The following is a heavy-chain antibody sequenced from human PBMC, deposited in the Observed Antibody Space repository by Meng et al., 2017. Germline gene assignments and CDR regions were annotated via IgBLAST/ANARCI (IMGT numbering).Heavy chain of an antibody. CDR1: GFSLSNARMG. J-gene: IGHJ5*02. Sequence: SGPTLVKPTETLTLTCTVSGFSLSNARMGVSWIRQPPGKALEWLAHIFSNDEKSYSTSLKSRLTNSKDTSQSQVDLTMTNMDPVDTTTYYYARIHGGIPSWFTPWGQGTLVTVSS. D-gene: IGHD5-18*01. CDR2: IFSNDEK. CDR3: ARIHGGIPSWFTP. V-gene: IGHV2-26*01.